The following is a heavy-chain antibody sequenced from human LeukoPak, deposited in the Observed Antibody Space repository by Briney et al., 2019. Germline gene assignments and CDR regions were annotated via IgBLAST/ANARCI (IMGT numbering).Heavy chain of an antibody. J-gene: IGHJ2*01. V-gene: IGHV3-33*01. CDR3: ARGGTTPRANHWYFDL. CDR1: GFTFSSYG. CDR2: IWYDGSNK. Sequence: GGSLRLSCAASGFTFSSYGMHWVRQAPGKGLEWVAVIWYDGSNKYYADSVKGRFTISRDNSKNTLYLQMNSLRAEDTAVYYCARGGTTPRANHWYFDLWGRGTLVTVSS. D-gene: IGHD1-26*01.